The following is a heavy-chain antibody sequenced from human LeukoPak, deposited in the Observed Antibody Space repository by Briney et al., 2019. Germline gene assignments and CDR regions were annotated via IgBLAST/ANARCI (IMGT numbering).Heavy chain of an antibody. V-gene: IGHV4-4*09. Sequence: SETLSFTCTVSGGSISSYYWSWIRQPPGKGLEWIGYIYTSGSTNYNPSLKSRVTISVDTSKNQFSLKLSSVTAADTAVYYCARLGLPDSITGYYYYYMDVWGKGTTVTVSS. CDR3: ARLGLPDSITGYYYYYMDV. D-gene: IGHD3-16*01. CDR2: IYTSGST. J-gene: IGHJ6*03. CDR1: GGSISSYY.